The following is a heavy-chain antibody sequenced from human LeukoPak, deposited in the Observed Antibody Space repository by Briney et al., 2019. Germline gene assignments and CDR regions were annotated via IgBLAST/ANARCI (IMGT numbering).Heavy chain of an antibody. V-gene: IGHV3-7*01. D-gene: IGHD3-10*01. CDR2: IKQDGSEK. Sequence: GGSLRLSCAASGFTFSSYWMSWVRQAPGKGLEWVANIKQDGSEKYYVDSVKGRFTISRDNAKNSLYLQMNSLRAEHTAVYYCARGGTYYGSGSYLDYWGQGTLVTVSS. CDR3: ARGGTYYGSGSYLDY. CDR1: GFTFSSYW. J-gene: IGHJ4*02.